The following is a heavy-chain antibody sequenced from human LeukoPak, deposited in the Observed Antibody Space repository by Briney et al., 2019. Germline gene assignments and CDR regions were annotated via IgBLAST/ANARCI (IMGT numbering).Heavy chain of an antibody. CDR3: APSGYYPYYFDY. J-gene: IGHJ4*02. V-gene: IGHV3-23*01. CDR2: ITSGSDS. CDR1: GFTFSIYA. D-gene: IGHD3-22*01. Sequence: GGSLRLSCAVSGFTFSIYAMSWVRQAPGKWLEWVSTITSGSDSYYADSVKGRFTISRDNSKNTLYLQMNSLRAEDTAVYYCAPSGYYPYYFDYWGQGTLVTVSS.